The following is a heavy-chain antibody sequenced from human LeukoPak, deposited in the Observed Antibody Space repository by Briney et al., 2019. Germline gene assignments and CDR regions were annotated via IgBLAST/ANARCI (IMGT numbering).Heavy chain of an antibody. J-gene: IGHJ4*02. CDR1: RYTFTSYA. CDR3: ARENSGYDYSFDY. D-gene: IGHD5-12*01. CDR2: INAGNGNT. V-gene: IGHV1-3*01. Sequence: ASVKVSCKASRYTFTSYAMHWVRQAPGQRLEWMGWINAGNGNTKYSQKFQGRVTFSRDTSASTAYMEVSSLRSEDTAVFYCARENSGYDYSFDYWGQGTLVTVSS.